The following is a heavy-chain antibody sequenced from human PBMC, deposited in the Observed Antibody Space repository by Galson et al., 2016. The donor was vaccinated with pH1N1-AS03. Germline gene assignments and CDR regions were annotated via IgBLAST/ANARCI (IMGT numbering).Heavy chain of an antibody. V-gene: IGHV3-30-3*02. J-gene: IGHJ4*02. D-gene: IGHD5/OR15-5a*01. CDR3: AKAAEFASTTYDFEY. CDR1: YT. Sequence: YTMHWVRQAPGKGLEWVAVISFDGNNRYYMDSVKGRFSISRDDSKNTLYLQMNSLRAEDTAVYYCAKAAEFASTTYDFEYWGQGTLVTVTS. CDR2: ISFDGNNR.